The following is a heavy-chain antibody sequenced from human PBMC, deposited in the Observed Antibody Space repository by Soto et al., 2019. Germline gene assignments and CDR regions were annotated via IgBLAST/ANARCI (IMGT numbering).Heavy chain of an antibody. CDR2: INGDGTT. D-gene: IGHD6-25*01. J-gene: IGHJ4*02. CDR1: GFIFNNYW. Sequence: PWGSLRLSCAASGFIFNNYWIHFVRQAPGKGLVWVARINGDGTTTYVDSVKGRFTISRDNAKNMVYLQMNSLRAEDTAMYYCGRGSGPRGRPYWGQGISVTVSS. CDR3: GRGSGPRGRPY. V-gene: IGHV3-74*01.